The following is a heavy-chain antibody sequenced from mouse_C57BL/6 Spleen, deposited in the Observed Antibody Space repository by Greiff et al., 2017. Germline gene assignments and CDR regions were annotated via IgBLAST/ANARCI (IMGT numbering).Heavy chain of an antibody. V-gene: IGHV1-52*01. CDR1: GYTFTSYW. D-gene: IGHD4-1*01. CDR3: ARWRDWDGVDY. CDR2: IDPSDSET. J-gene: IGHJ2*01. Sequence: QVQLQQPGAELVRPGSSVKLSCKASGYTFTSYWMHWVKQRPIQGLEWIGNIDPSDSETHYNQKFKDKATLTVDKSSSTAYMQLSSLTSEDSAVYYCARWRDWDGVDYWGQGTTLTVSS.